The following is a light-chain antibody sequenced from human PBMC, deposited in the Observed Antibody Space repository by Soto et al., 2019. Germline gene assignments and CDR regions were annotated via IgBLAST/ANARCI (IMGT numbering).Light chain of an antibody. Sequence: VMTQSPESLAVSLVESATINCKSSQIVLYSSNNKNYLNWFQQRPGQSPRRLIYKVSNRDSGVPDRFSGSGSDTDFTLKISRVEAEDVGVYYCMQGSHWPRTFGQGTKVDIK. V-gene: IGKV2-30*01. CDR3: MQGSHWPRT. J-gene: IGKJ1*01. CDR1: QIVLYSSNNKNY. CDR2: KVS.